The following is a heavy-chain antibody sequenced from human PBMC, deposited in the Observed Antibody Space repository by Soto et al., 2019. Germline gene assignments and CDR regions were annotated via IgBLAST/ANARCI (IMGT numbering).Heavy chain of an antibody. CDR3: AKERYFDWLLRPYYYYYMDV. Sequence: PGGSLRLSCAASGFTFSSYGMHWVRQAPGKGLEGGAVISDDGSNKYYADSVKGRFTISRDNSKNTLYLQMNSLRAEDTAVYYCAKERYFDWLLRPYYYYYMDVWGKGTTVTVSS. CDR2: ISDDGSNK. J-gene: IGHJ6*03. V-gene: IGHV3-30*18. CDR1: GFTFSSYG. D-gene: IGHD3-9*01.